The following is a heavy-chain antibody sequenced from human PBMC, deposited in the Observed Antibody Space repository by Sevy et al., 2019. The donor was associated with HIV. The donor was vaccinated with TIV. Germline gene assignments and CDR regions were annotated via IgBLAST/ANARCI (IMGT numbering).Heavy chain of an antibody. J-gene: IGHJ3*02. D-gene: IGHD6-13*01. CDR1: GFTFSSYS. V-gene: IGHV3-48*02. CDR3: ARDFRSSSWGRQSAFDI. Sequence: GGSLRLSCAASGFTFSSYSMNWVRQAPGKGLEWVSYISSRSSTIYYADSVKGRFTISRDNAKNSLYLQMNSLRDEDTAVYYCARDFRSSSWGRQSAFDIWGQGTMVTVSS. CDR2: ISSRSSTI.